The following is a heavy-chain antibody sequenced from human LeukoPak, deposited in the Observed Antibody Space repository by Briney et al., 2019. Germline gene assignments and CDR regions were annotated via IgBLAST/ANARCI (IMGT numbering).Heavy chain of an antibody. CDR3: ARDRAYYYDSSGYNRHYYYMDV. CDR1: GDSISIYY. Sequence: SETLSLTCTVSGDSISIYYWSWLRQPAGKGLEWIGHIYYSGSTNYNPSLQSRVAMSVDTSKNQFSLKLSSVTAADTAVYYCARDRAYYYDSSGYNRHYYYMDVWGKGTTVTVSS. CDR2: IYYSGST. J-gene: IGHJ6*03. D-gene: IGHD3-22*01. V-gene: IGHV4-4*07.